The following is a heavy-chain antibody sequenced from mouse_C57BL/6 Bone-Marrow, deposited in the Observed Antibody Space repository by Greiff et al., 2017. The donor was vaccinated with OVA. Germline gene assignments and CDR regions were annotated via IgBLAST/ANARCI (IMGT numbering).Heavy chain of an antibody. Sequence: VQLVESGPGLVQPSQSLSITCTVSGFSLTSYGVHWVRQSPGKGLEWLGVIWRGGSTDYNAAFMSRLSITKDNSKSQVFFKMNSLQADDTAIYYCAKNSYDSSYAWYFDVWGTGTTVTVSS. CDR2: IWRGGST. V-gene: IGHV2-5*01. D-gene: IGHD1-1*01. CDR1: GFSLTSYG. CDR3: AKNSYDSSYAWYFDV. J-gene: IGHJ1*03.